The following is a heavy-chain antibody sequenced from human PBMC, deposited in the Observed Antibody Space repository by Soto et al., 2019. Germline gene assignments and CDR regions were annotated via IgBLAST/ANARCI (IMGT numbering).Heavy chain of an antibody. D-gene: IGHD3-10*01. J-gene: IGHJ6*02. CDR3: AKLGVRGVPSYFSMDV. CDR1: GFTFSNYA. V-gene: IGHV3-23*01. Sequence: EVQLLESGGGLVQAGGSLRPSCAASGFTFSNYAMSWVRQAPGKGLAWVSGISGSGGSTYDADSVKGHFTISRDNSKNTLYLQVHSLRAEDTAIYYCAKLGVRGVPSYFSMDVWGQGTTVTVSS. CDR2: ISGSGGST.